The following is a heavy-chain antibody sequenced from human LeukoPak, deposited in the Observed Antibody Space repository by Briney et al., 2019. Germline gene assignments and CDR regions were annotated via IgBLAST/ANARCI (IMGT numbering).Heavy chain of an antibody. V-gene: IGHV4-34*01. Sequence: SETLSLTCAVYGGSFSGYYWSWIRQPPGKGLEWIGEINHSGSTNYNPSLKSRVTISVDTSKNQFSLKLSSVTAADTAVYYCARRGVIRLLRGGYDYWGQGTLVTVSS. CDR2: INHSGST. D-gene: IGHD3-10*01. J-gene: IGHJ4*02. CDR1: GGSFSGYY. CDR3: ARRGVIRLLRGGYDY.